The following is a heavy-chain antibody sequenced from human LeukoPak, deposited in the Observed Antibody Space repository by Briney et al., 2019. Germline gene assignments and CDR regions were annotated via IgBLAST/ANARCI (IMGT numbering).Heavy chain of an antibody. CDR1: GYSFTNYW. D-gene: IGHD2-15*01. CDR3: ARRESGGSIDY. J-gene: IGHJ4*01. V-gene: IGHV5-51*01. Sequence: GESVNISCKCSGYSFTNYWIGWVRHVPGKGLEWMGIIYPGDSDTRYSPSLQGEITISVDKSIATAYLQWSSLKASDTAIYYCARRESGGSIDYWGHGTLVTVSS. CDR2: IYPGDSDT.